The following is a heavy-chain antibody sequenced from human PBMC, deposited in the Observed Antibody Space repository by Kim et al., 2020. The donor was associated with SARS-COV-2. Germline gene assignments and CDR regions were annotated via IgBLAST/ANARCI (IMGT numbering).Heavy chain of an antibody. Sequence: GESLKISCKGSGYSFTSYWIGWVRQMPGKGLEWMGIIYPGDSDTRYSPSFQGQVTISADKSISTAYLQCSSLKASDTAMYYFARPPGAGYYYDSSGYYYHDAVGIWGQGTMVTVSS. CDR3: ARPPGAGYYYDSSGYYYHDAVGI. J-gene: IGHJ3*02. V-gene: IGHV5-51*01. D-gene: IGHD3-22*01. CDR2: IYPGDSDT. CDR1: GYSFTSYW.